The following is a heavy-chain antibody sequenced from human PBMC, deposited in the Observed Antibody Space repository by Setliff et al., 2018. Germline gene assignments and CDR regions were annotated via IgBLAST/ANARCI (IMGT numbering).Heavy chain of an antibody. CDR2: LHHSGST. CDR1: GVSITSHY. CDR3: ARDNIGPDALDI. Sequence: SETLSLTCTVSGVSITSHYWSWIRQPPGRALEWIGHLHHSGSTNYNPSLKSRVTLSMDTSRNHFSLNLTSLTAADTALYYCARDNIGPDALDIWGQGTMVTVS. V-gene: IGHV4-59*11. J-gene: IGHJ3*02.